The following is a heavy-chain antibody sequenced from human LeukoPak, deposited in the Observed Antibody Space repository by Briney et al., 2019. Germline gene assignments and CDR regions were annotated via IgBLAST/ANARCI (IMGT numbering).Heavy chain of an antibody. CDR3: ARDIIWAAAPLGFDP. Sequence: PSETLSLTCTVSGGSISSYYWSWIRQPAGKGLEWIGRIYTSGSTNYNPSLKSRVTMSVDTSKNQFSLKLSSVTAADTAGYYCARDIIWAAAPLGFDPWGQGTLVTVSS. CDR2: IYTSGST. V-gene: IGHV4-4*07. J-gene: IGHJ5*02. CDR1: GGSISSYY. D-gene: IGHD6-13*01.